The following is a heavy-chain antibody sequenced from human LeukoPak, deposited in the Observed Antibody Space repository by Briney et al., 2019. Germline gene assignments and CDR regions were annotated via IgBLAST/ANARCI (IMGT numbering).Heavy chain of an antibody. CDR2: MNPNSGNT. D-gene: IGHD3-16*02. Sequence: ASVKVSCKASGYTFTSYDINWVRQATGQGLEWMGWMNPNSGNTGYAQKFQGRVTITRNTSISTAYMELSSLRSEDTAVYYCARTYYDYVWGSYRYGYFDYWGQGTLVTVSS. V-gene: IGHV1-8*03. CDR1: GYTFTSYD. CDR3: ARTYYDYVWGSYRYGYFDY. J-gene: IGHJ4*02.